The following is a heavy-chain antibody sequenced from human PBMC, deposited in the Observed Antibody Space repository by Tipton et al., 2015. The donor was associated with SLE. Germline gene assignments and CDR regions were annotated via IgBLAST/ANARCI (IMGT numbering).Heavy chain of an antibody. CDR1: GYTFTDYY. Sequence: QSGAEMKKPGASVKVSCEASGYTFTDYYVHWVRQAPGQGLEWMGRFTPKSGGTNYAHKFRGRVTMTRDTSSSTAYMELRSLRSEDTAVYYCARDVSTLVGYVYYSMDVWGQGTTVSVSS. D-gene: IGHD6-13*01. J-gene: IGHJ6*02. CDR3: ARDVSTLVGYVYYSMDV. CDR2: FTPKSGGT. V-gene: IGHV1-2*06.